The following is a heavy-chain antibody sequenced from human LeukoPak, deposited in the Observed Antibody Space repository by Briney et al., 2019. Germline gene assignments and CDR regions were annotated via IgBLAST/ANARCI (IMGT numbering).Heavy chain of an antibody. CDR3: ARTTVTTPYCFDY. Sequence: PGGSLRLSCAASGFTFSSYSMNWVRQAPGKGLEWVSSISSSSSYIYYADSVKGRFTISRDNAKNSLYLQMNCLRAEDAAVYYCARTTVTTPYCFDYWGQGTLVTVSS. CDR1: GFTFSSYS. D-gene: IGHD4-17*01. J-gene: IGHJ4*02. CDR2: ISSSSSYI. V-gene: IGHV3-21*01.